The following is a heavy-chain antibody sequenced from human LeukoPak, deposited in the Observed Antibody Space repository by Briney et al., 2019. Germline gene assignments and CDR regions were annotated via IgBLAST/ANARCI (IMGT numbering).Heavy chain of an antibody. CDR3: ARRRWLQLRFSPFDY. J-gene: IGHJ4*02. D-gene: IGHD5-24*01. CDR1: GASISGSGYY. Sequence: PSETLSLTCAVSGASISGSGYYWGWIRQPPGKGLEWIGNIYSSGSTYYNASLQSRVTISIDTSKNQFSLRLSSVTAADTAVYYCARRRWLQLRFSPFDYWGQGTLVTVSS. V-gene: IGHV4-39*01. CDR2: IYSSGST.